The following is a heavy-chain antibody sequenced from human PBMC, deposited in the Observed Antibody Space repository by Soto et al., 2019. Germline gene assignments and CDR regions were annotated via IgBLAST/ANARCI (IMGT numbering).Heavy chain of an antibody. J-gene: IGHJ6*02. CDR3: ARGRKYSISPYYYYGMDV. V-gene: IGHV5-10-1*01. CDR2: IDPSDSYT. CDR1: GYSFTSYW. D-gene: IGHD6-6*01. Sequence: GESLKISCKGSGYSFTSYWISWVRQMPGKGLEWMGRIDPSDSYTNYSPSFQGHVTISADKSISTAYLQWSSLKASDTAMYYCARGRKYSISPYYYYGMDVWGQGTTVTVSS.